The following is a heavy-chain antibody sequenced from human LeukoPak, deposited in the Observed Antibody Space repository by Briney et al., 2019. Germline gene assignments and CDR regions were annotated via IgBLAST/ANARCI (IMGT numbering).Heavy chain of an antibody. CDR1: GFTFNTYS. CDR3: LRGDRRDY. CDR2: IDSSGGYM. V-gene: IGHV3-21*06. J-gene: IGHJ4*02. Sequence: GGSLRLSGEASGFTFNTYSMNWARQAPGKGLEWVSSIDSSGGYMFYADSVKGRLIISRDNAKDSLYLQMNSLRVEDTAVYYCLRGDRRDYWGQGTLVTVSS.